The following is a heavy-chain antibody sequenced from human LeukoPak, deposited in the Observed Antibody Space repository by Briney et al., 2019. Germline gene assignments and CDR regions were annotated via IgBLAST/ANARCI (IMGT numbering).Heavy chain of an antibody. J-gene: IGHJ4*02. Sequence: PGGSLRLSCAASGFTFSTYWMSWVRQAPGKGLEWVANINQDGSQKRYVDSVQGRFTISRDNTKNSLFLQMNSLRAEDTAVYYCARLKDDVTKLDYRGQGTLVTVSS. CDR3: ARLKDDVTKLDY. V-gene: IGHV3-7*01. CDR1: GFTFSTYW. D-gene: IGHD2-8*01. CDR2: INQDGSQK.